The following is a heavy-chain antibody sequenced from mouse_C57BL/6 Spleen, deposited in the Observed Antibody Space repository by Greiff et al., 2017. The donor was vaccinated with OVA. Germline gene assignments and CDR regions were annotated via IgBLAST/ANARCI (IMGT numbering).Heavy chain of an antibody. CDR3: ARDKTYYYSYWYFDV. J-gene: IGHJ1*03. V-gene: IGHV5-16*01. D-gene: IGHD2-12*01. CDR1: GFTFSDYY. CDR2: INYDGSST. Sequence: EVKLVESEGGLVQPGSSMKLSCTASGFTFSDYYMAWVRQVPEKGLEWVANINYDGSSTYYLDSLKSRFIISRDNAKNILYLQMSSLKSEDTATYYCARDKTYYYSYWYFDVWGTGTTVTVSS.